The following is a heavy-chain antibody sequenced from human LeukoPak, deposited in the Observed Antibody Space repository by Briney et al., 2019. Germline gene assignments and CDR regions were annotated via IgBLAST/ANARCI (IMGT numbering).Heavy chain of an antibody. CDR3: ARHTAYYDILTGYYPPNWFDP. CDR1: GGSISSSNW. D-gene: IGHD3-9*01. Sequence: PSGTLSLTCAVSGGSISSSNWWSWVRQPPGKGLEWIGEIYHSGNTNYNPSLKSRVTISVDKSKNQFSLKLSSVTAADTAVYYCARHTAYYDILTGYYPPNWFDPWGQGTLVTVSS. J-gene: IGHJ5*02. CDR2: IYHSGNT. V-gene: IGHV4-4*02.